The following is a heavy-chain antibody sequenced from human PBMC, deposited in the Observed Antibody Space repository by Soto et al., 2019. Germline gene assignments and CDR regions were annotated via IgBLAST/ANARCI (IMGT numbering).Heavy chain of an antibody. Sequence: GGSLRLSCVASGFTFSSHAMHWVRQAPGKGLEWVSVISYDGSNKYYADSVKGRFTISRDKSENTLYLQMNSLRPEDTAVYHCARVGCSSTSCQGSFDYWGQGTLVTVSS. CDR2: ISYDGSNK. D-gene: IGHD2-2*01. CDR1: GFTFSSHA. J-gene: IGHJ4*02. V-gene: IGHV3-30-3*01. CDR3: ARVGCSSTSCQGSFDY.